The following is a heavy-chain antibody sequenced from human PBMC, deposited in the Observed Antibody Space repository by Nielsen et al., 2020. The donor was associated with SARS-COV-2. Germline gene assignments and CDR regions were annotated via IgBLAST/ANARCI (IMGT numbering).Heavy chain of an antibody. Sequence: GESLKISCAASGFTFSSYAMHWVRQAPGKGLEWVADISYDGSNKYYADSVKGRFTISRDNSKNTLYLQMNSLRAEDTAVYYCASILWPSYWGQGTLVTVSS. CDR1: GFTFSSYA. CDR3: ASILWPSY. D-gene: IGHD3-16*01. J-gene: IGHJ4*02. CDR2: ISYDGSNK. V-gene: IGHV3-30*04.